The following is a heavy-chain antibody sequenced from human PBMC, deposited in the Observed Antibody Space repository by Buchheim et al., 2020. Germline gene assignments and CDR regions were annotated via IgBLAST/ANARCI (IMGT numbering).Heavy chain of an antibody. CDR2: ISYDGSNK. Sequence: QVQLVESGGGVVQSGRSLRLSCAASGFTFNTYAMHWVRQAPGKGLEWVAVISYDGSNKSYTNSVEGRVTISRDNSKNTLYFQMNSLRAEDTAIYYCAGELWFGANTYFVYWGQGAL. CDR3: AGELWFGANTYFVY. V-gene: IGHV3-30-3*01. CDR1: GFTFNTYA. D-gene: IGHD3-10*01. J-gene: IGHJ4*02.